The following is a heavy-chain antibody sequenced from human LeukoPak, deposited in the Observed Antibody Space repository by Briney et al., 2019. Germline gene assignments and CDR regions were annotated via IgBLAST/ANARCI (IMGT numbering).Heavy chain of an antibody. CDR3: TRQVGAAMKYYYYYGMDV. Sequence: GGSLRLSCAASGFTFSGSAMHWVRQASGKGLEWVGRIRSKANSYATAYAASVKGRFTISRDDSKNTAYLQMNSLKTEDTAVYYCTRQVGAAMKYYYYYGMDVWGQGTTVTVSS. V-gene: IGHV3-73*01. D-gene: IGHD2-15*01. J-gene: IGHJ6*02. CDR1: GFTFSGSA. CDR2: IRSKANSYAT.